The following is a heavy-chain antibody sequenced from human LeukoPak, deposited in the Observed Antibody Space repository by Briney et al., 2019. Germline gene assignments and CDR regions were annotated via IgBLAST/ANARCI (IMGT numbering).Heavy chain of an antibody. Sequence: SETLSLTCAVYGGSFSGYYWSWIRQPPGKGLEWIGEINHSGSTNYNPSLKSRVTISVDTSKNQFSLKLSSVTAADTAVYYCARDRYYYDSSGYLTYYFDYWGQGTLVTVSS. J-gene: IGHJ4*02. CDR1: GGSFSGYY. CDR2: INHSGST. CDR3: ARDRYYYDSSGYLTYYFDY. V-gene: IGHV4-34*01. D-gene: IGHD3-22*01.